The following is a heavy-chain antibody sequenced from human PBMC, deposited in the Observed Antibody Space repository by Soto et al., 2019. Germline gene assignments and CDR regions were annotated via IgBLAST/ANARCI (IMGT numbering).Heavy chain of an antibody. V-gene: IGHV3-23*01. Sequence: GGSLRLSCAASGFTFSSYAMSWVRQAPGKGLEWVSAISGSGGSTYYADSVKGRFTISRDNSKNTLYLQMNSLRAEDTAVYYCAKDPGDSYGGGVYDSSGYYLVGPLDIWGQGTMVTVSS. CDR3: AKDPGDSYGGGVYDSSGYYLVGPLDI. J-gene: IGHJ3*02. CDR1: GFTFSSYA. D-gene: IGHD3-22*01. CDR2: ISGSGGST.